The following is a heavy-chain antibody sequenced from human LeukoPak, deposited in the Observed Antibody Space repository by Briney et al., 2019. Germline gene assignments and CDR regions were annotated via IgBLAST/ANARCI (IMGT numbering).Heavy chain of an antibody. V-gene: IGHV1-3*01. J-gene: IGHJ4*02. D-gene: IGHD3-22*01. CDR3: ARHYDGSGSTLDY. CDR2: ISPYNGNT. Sequence: GASVKVSCKASGYTFTSYAMHWVRQAPGQRPEWMGWISPYNGNTNYAQKFQGRVTMTTDTSTSTTYMELRSLRSDDTAVYYCARHYDGSGSTLDYWGQGTLVTVSS. CDR1: GYTFTSYA.